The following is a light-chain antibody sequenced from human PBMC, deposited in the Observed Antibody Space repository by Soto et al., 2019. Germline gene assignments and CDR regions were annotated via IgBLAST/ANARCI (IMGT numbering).Light chain of an antibody. CDR1: QSVSSK. J-gene: IGKJ2*01. Sequence: EIVMTQSPATVSVSPGERATLSCRASQSVSSKLAWYQQKPGQPPRLLIFDASARATDVPDRFSGRGSGTEFILTISRLQSEDFAVYYCQQYNDWPPYTFGQGTKVEMK. CDR3: QQYNDWPPYT. CDR2: DAS. V-gene: IGKV3-15*01.